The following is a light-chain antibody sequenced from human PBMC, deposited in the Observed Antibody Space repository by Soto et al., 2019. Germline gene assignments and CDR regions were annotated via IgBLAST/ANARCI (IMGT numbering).Light chain of an antibody. Sequence: ASQNISNFLAWHQQKPGKPPKVLIYGASSLESGVPSRFSGSGFGTYFTLTISSLQPEDFATYCCQQTNSFPLTFGGGTKVDIK. J-gene: IGKJ4*01. CDR1: QNISNF. V-gene: IGKV1-12*01. CDR2: GAS. CDR3: QQTNSFPLT.